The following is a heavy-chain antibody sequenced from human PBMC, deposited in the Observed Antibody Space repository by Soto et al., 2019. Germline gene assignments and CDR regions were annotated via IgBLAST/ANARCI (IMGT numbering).Heavy chain of an antibody. J-gene: IGHJ4*02. V-gene: IGHV3-11*06. D-gene: IGHD3-10*02. CDR1: GFTFSDYS. CDR2: SSNSGTYT. CDR3: ARSGDNYNVLDY. Sequence: VQLVESGGGLVKPGESLRLYCAGSGFTFSDYSMSWIRQAPGKGLEWLSYSSNSGTYTRYADSVKGRFSISRDNAKNSLYRQINSLRGEDTGIYYCARSGDNYNVLDYWGQGTPVTVSS.